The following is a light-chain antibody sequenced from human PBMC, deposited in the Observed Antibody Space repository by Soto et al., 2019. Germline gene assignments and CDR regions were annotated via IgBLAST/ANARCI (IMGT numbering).Light chain of an antibody. J-gene: IGLJ1*01. CDR2: DVS. CDR3: SSYTSSSALV. Sequence: QSALTQPASVSGSPGQSITISCTGTSSEVGGYNYVSWYQQHPGKAPKLMIYDVSYRPSGVSNRFSGSKSVNTASLTISGLQAEDEADYYCSSYTSSSALVFGTGTKLTVL. CDR1: SSEVGGYNY. V-gene: IGLV2-14*03.